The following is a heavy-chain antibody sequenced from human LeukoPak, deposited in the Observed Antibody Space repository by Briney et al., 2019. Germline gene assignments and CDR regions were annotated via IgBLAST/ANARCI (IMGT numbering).Heavy chain of an antibody. D-gene: IGHD3-10*01. J-gene: IGHJ4*02. Sequence: GGSLRLSCAASGFTFSSYSMNWVRQAPGKGLEWVSSISSSSSYIYYADSVKGRFTISRDNAKNSLYLQMNSLRAEDTALHFCARVLISSGSYDYWGQGTLVTVSS. CDR3: ARVLISSGSYDY. V-gene: IGHV3-21*01. CDR1: GFTFSSYS. CDR2: ISSSSSYI.